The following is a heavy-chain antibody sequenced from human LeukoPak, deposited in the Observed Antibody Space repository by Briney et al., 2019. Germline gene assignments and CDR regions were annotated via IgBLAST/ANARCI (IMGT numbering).Heavy chain of an antibody. CDR2: INPSGGST. J-gene: IGHJ4*02. V-gene: IGHV1-46*01. CDR3: ARGITMIVVVPDY. D-gene: IGHD3-22*01. Sequence: ASVKVSCKASGYTFTSYYMHWVRQAPGQGLEWMGIINPSGGSTSYAQKFQGRVTMTTDTSTSTAYMELRSLRSDDTAVYYCARGITMIVVVPDYWGQGTLVTVSS. CDR1: GYTFTSYY.